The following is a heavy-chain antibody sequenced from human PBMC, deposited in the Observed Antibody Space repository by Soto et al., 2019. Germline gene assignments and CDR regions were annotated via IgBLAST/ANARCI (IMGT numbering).Heavy chain of an antibody. CDR2: IYATGST. J-gene: IGHJ5*02. CDR1: GASLSGDY. D-gene: IGHD1-1*01. V-gene: IGHV4-4*07. CDR3: VRDGTKNLRARFDP. Sequence: QVGLQESGPGVVKPSGTLSLTCNVSGASLSGDYWSWIRQPPGKGLEWIGRIYATGSTDYNPSLTSRITRSVDMSKKQFSLTLRSVTAADTAIYYCVRDGTKNLRARFDPWGRGILVTVSS.